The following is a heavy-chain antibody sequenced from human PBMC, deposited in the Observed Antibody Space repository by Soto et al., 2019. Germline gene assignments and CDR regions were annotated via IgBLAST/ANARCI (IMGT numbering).Heavy chain of an antibody. CDR2: ISGSTIYI. J-gene: IGHJ6*03. CDR3: ARAYGSGSYSNMDV. CDR1: GFTFSRYS. V-gene: IGHV3-21*01. D-gene: IGHD3-10*01. Sequence: GGSLRLSCAASGFTFSRYSMNWVRQAPGKGLEWVSSISGSTIYIYYAGSVKGRFTISRDNAKNSLYLHMNSLRAEDTAVYYCARAYGSGSYSNMDVWGKGTTVTVSS.